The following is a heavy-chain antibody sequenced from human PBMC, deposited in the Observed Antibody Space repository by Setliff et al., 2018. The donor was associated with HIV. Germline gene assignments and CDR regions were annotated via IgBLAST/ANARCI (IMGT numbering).Heavy chain of an antibody. D-gene: IGHD1-20*01. CDR3: ARGQTTNNIKAEAFDI. Sequence: SVKVSCKASGYTFTDYYIHWVQQAPGQRLEWMGGIIPILGIPNYAQKFQGRVTITADKSTTTVYMELSSLGSEDTAVYYCARGQTTNNIKAEAFDIWGQGTLVT. CDR1: GYTFTDYY. CDR2: IIPILGIP. J-gene: IGHJ3*02. V-gene: IGHV1-69*10.